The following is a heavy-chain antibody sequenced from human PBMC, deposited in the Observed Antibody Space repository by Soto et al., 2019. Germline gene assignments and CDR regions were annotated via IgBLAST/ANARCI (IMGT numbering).Heavy chain of an antibody. V-gene: IGHV1-18*04. J-gene: IGHJ6*02. CDR2: ISGKTGKT. CDR3: ARVPREIILVGMDV. CDR1: GYTFTSYG. D-gene: IGHD2-2*01. Sequence: QVQLVQSGPEVEKPGASVKVSCKASGYTFTSYGISWVRQAPGQGLEWMGWISGKTGKTNYAQKIQCRVTISTDTSTSTAYMDLRSLRSDDTAVYYCARVPREIILVGMDVWGQGTTVTVSS.